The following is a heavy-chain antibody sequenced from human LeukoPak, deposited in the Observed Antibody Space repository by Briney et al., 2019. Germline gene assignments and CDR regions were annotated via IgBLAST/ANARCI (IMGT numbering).Heavy chain of an antibody. Sequence: GASVKVSCKASGYTFTSYGISWVRQAPGQGLEWMGWISVYNGNTNYAQKLQGRVTMTRNTSISTAYMELSSLRSEDTAVYYCARAPHYDSSGLDCWGQGTLVTVSS. V-gene: IGHV1-18*01. CDR1: GYTFTSYG. D-gene: IGHD3-22*01. J-gene: IGHJ4*02. CDR3: ARAPHYDSSGLDC. CDR2: ISVYNGNT.